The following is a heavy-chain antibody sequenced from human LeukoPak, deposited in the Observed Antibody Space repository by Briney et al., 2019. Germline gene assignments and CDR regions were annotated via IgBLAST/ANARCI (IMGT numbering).Heavy chain of an antibody. CDR1: GGSISSTGYY. CDR3: ARVLLWFGESYGFDP. V-gene: IGHV4-39*07. D-gene: IGHD3-10*01. CDR2: IYYTGST. Sequence: SETLSLTCTVYGGSISSTGYYWGWIRQPPGKGLEWLGNIYYTGSTYYNPSLKSRVTISVDTSKNQFSLKLSSVTAADTAVYYCARVLLWFGESYGFDPWGQGTLVTVSS. J-gene: IGHJ5*02.